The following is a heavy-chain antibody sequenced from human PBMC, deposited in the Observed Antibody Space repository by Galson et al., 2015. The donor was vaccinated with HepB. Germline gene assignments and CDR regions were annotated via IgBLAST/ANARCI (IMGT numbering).Heavy chain of an antibody. CDR2: IWYDGSNK. V-gene: IGHV3-33*08. CDR1: GFTFSSYG. CDR3: AREYSSWYWRWYGEVVD. Sequence: SLRLSCAASGFTFSSYGMHWVRQAPGKGLEWVAVIWYDGSNKYYADSVKGRFTISRDNSKNTLYLQMNSLRAEDTAVYYCAREYSSWYWRWYGEVVDWGQGTLVTVSS. D-gene: IGHD6-13*01. J-gene: IGHJ4*02.